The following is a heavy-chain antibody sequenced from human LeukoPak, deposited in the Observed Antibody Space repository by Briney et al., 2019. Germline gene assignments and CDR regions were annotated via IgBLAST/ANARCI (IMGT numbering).Heavy chain of an antibody. Sequence: GASAKVSCKASGGTFSSYAISWVRQAPGQGLECMGGIIPIFGTANYAQKLQGRVTITADESTSTAYMELSSLRSEDTAVYYCARVGPSSGYDYWGQGTLVTVSS. V-gene: IGHV1-69*13. J-gene: IGHJ4*02. CDR2: IIPIFGTA. CDR3: ARVGPSSGYDY. D-gene: IGHD3-22*01. CDR1: GGTFSSYA.